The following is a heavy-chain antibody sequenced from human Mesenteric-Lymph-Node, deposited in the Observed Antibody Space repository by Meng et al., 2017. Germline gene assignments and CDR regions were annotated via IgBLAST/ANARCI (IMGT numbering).Heavy chain of an antibody. CDR3: ARGFVKYTVTRVGNLFDP. CDR1: GRSFSGYY. J-gene: IGHJ5*02. CDR2: INHSGST. D-gene: IGHD4-17*01. Sequence: HLPHVGAGPLKPLGTRPPTCSVDGRSFSGYYWSWIRQPPGKGLDWIGEINHSGSTNYTPSLKSRVTISVDTSKNQFSLKLSSVTAADTAVYYCARGFVKYTVTRVGNLFDPWGQGTLVTVSS. V-gene: IGHV4-34*01.